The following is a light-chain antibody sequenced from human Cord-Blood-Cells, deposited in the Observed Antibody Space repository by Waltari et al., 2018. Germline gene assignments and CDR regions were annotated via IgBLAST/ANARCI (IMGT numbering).Light chain of an antibody. Sequence: EIVMTQSPATLSVSPGERATLSCRASQRVSSNLAWYQQKPGQAPRLLIYGASTRATGIPARFSGSGSGTEFTLTVSSLQSEDFADYYCQQYNNWPPLTFGGGTKVEIK. V-gene: IGKV3-15*01. CDR3: QQYNNWPPLT. CDR1: QRVSSN. CDR2: GAS. J-gene: IGKJ4*01.